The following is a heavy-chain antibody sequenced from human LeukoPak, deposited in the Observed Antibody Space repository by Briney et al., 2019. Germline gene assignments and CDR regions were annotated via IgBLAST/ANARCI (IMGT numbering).Heavy chain of an antibody. J-gene: IGHJ4*02. CDR1: GYRFPPYW. CDR2: IYPGDSDT. V-gene: IGHV5-51*01. Sequence: PGESLKISRKGSGYRFPPYWIGRVPQIPGKGLEWMGVIYPGDSDTRYSPSFQGQVTISADKSISTAYLQWSRLKASDTAMYYCASSSRPYGTGTYSYDYWGQGTLVTVSS. D-gene: IGHD3-10*01. CDR3: ASSSRPYGTGTYSYDY.